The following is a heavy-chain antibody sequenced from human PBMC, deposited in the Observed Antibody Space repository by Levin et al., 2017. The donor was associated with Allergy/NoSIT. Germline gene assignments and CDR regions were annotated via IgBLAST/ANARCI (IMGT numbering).Heavy chain of an antibody. V-gene: IGHV3-33*01. CDR1: QFTFRSYG. J-gene: IGHJ4*02. D-gene: IGHD3-22*01. Sequence: LSLTCAASQFTFRSYGMHWVRQAPGKGLEWVAVIWYDGSNRYYADSVRGRFTISRDNSKNTLYLQMNSLRVEDTAVYYCTTDYYDSSGLTYYFDYWGQGTLVTVSS. CDR2: IWYDGSNR. CDR3: TTDYYDSSGLTYYFDY.